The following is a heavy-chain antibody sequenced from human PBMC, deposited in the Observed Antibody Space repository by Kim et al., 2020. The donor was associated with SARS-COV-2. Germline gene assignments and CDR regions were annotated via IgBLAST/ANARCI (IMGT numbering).Heavy chain of an antibody. J-gene: IGHJ4*02. CDR3: ARDGNPPGPETYGSGSYFDY. Sequence: SETLSLTCTVSGGSISSGGYYWSWIRQHPGKGLEWIGYIYYSGSTYYNPSLKXRVTISVDTSKNQFSLKLSSVTAADTAVYYCARDGNPPGPETYGSGSYFDYWGQVNLVTVSS. V-gene: IGHV4-31*03. D-gene: IGHD3-10*01. CDR2: IYYSGST. CDR1: GGSISSGGYY.